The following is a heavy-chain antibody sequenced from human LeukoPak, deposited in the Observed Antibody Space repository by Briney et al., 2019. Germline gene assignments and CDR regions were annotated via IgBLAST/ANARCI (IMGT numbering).Heavy chain of an antibody. CDR1: GFTFANAY. Sequence: GGSLRLSCAASGFTFANAYMSWVRQALGKGLEWVGRIKNKVAGGTADYSAPVKDRFTISRDDSKNTLYLQMNSLKTEDTAVYYCTSDWGVLADNWGQGTLVTVSS. CDR3: TSDWGVLADN. D-gene: IGHD3-16*01. V-gene: IGHV3-15*01. CDR2: IKNKVAGGTA. J-gene: IGHJ4*02.